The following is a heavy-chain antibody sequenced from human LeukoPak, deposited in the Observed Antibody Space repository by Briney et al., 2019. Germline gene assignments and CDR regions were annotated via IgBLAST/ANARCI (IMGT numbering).Heavy chain of an antibody. CDR3: AKDTRILSIEYYFDY. J-gene: IGHJ4*02. Sequence: GGSLRLSCAASEFSVGSNYMTCVRQAPGKGLEWVSGISWNSGSIGYADSVKGRFTISRDNAKNSLYLQMNSLRAEDTALYYCAKDTRILSIEYYFDYWGQGTLVTVSS. V-gene: IGHV3-9*01. CDR2: ISWNSGSI. D-gene: IGHD2-15*01. CDR1: EFSVGSNY.